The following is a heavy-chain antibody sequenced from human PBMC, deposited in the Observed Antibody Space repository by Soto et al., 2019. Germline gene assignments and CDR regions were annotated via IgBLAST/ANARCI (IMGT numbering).Heavy chain of an antibody. V-gene: IGHV1-18*01. D-gene: IGHD2-21*02. CDR3: ARTYCGGDCYPYDAFDI. CDR2: ISAYNGNT. CDR1: GYTFTSYG. J-gene: IGHJ3*02. Sequence: ASVKVSCKASGYTFTSYGIRWVRQAPGQGLEWMGWISAYNGNTNYAQKLQGRVTMTTDTSTSTAYMELRSLRSDDTAVYYCARTYCGGDCYPYDAFDIGGEGTMVTVS.